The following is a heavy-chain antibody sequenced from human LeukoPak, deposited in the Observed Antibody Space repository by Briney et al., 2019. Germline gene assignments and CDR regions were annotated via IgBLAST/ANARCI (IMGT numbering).Heavy chain of an antibody. Sequence: PSETLSLTCTVSGGSISSYYWSWIRQPPGKGLEWIGYIYYSGSTNYNPSLKSRVTISVDTSKNQFSLKLSSVTAADTAVYYCARDSLPAAPRSYYYYMDVWGKGTTVTVSS. V-gene: IGHV4-59*12. CDR2: IYYSGST. CDR1: GGSISSYY. CDR3: ARDSLPAAPRSYYYYMDV. J-gene: IGHJ6*03. D-gene: IGHD2-2*01.